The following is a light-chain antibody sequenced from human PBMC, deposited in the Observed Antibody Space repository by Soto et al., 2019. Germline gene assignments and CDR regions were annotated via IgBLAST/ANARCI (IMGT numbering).Light chain of an antibody. CDR3: LLYSPGSRG. V-gene: IGLV7-43*01. CDR2: STS. CDR1: TGAVTSGDF. Sequence: QAVVTQEPSLTVSPGGTVTLTCASSTGAVTSGDFPNWFKQKPGQAPRPLIYSTSNRHSWTPARFSGSLLGGKVALTLSAVWLEDEADYVSLLYSPGSRGFAGGTQLTA. J-gene: IGLJ7*02.